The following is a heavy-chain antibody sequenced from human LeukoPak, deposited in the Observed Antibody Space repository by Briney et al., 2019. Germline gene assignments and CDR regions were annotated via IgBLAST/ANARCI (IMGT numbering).Heavy chain of an antibody. CDR2: ISGSGTDT. Sequence: PGGSLRLSCGGSGFTFSSYAMRWVRQAPGKGLEWVSAISGSGTDTFYANSVKGRFTISRDNPKNTLYLQMNSLRAEDTAVYYCAKGGGSSCYSPSDYWGQGTLVTVSS. V-gene: IGHV3-23*01. J-gene: IGHJ4*02. CDR1: GFTFSSYA. CDR3: AKGGGSSCYSPSDY. D-gene: IGHD2-15*01.